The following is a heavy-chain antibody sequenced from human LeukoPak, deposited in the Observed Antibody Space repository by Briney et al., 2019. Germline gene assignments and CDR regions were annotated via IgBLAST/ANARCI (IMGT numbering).Heavy chain of an antibody. CDR2: IIPIFDET. J-gene: IGHJ4*02. V-gene: IGHV1-69*05. Sequence: SVKVSCKASGGTFRNYAMGWVRQAPGQGLEWMGGIIPIFDETKYAQKFQGRGTITTDASASTAYMELSSLKSEDTAVYFCARGPYYDTSGYYYFDYWGQGTLVTVSS. CDR1: GGTFRNYA. CDR3: ARGPYYDTSGYYYFDY. D-gene: IGHD3-22*01.